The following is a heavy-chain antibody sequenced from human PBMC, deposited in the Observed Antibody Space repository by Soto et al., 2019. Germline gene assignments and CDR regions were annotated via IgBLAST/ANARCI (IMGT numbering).Heavy chain of an antibody. CDR2: IYPGDSDT. J-gene: IGHJ4*02. V-gene: IGHV5-51*01. Sequence: VESLKISCKGSGYSFTSYWIGWVRQMPGKGPEWMGIIYPGDSDTRYSPSFQGQVTISADKSISTAYLQWSSLKASDAAMYYCARDYLVVPHRVIDYWGQGTLVTVSS. CDR3: ARDYLVVPHRVIDY. CDR1: GYSFTSYW. D-gene: IGHD2-2*01.